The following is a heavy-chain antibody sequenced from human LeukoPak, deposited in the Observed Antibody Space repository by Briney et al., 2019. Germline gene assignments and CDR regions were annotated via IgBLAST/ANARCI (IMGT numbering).Heavy chain of an antibody. CDR3: ARHVVVTAMDY. V-gene: IGHV3-30*03. D-gene: IGHD2-21*02. Sequence: GGSLRLSCAASGFTFSSYGMHWVRQAPGKGLEWVAVISYDGSNKYYADSVKGRFTISRDNSKNTLYLQMNSLRAEDTAVHYCARHVVVTAMDYWGQGTLVTVSS. CDR1: GFTFSSYG. CDR2: ISYDGSNK. J-gene: IGHJ4*02.